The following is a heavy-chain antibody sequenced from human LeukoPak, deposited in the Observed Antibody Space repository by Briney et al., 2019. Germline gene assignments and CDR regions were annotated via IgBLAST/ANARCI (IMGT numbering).Heavy chain of an antibody. CDR2: INTNTGNP. Sequence: ASVKVSCKASGYTLTSFAMNWVRQAPGQGLEWMGWINTNTGNPMYAQGFTGRFVFSLDTSVSTTYLQINSLKAEDTAVYYCARGGRGEAAHDFDYWGQGTLVTVSS. CDR1: GYTLTSFA. J-gene: IGHJ4*02. D-gene: IGHD6-6*01. CDR3: ARGGRGEAAHDFDY. V-gene: IGHV7-4-1*02.